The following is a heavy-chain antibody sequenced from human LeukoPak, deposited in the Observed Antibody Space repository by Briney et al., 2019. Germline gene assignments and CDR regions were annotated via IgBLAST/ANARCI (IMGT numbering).Heavy chain of an antibody. CDR2: IYYSGST. CDR3: ARATPWWRFGESDWYFDL. D-gene: IGHD3-10*01. CDR1: GGSISSSSYY. V-gene: IGHV4-39*07. Sequence: SETLSLTCTASGGSISSSSYYWGWIRQPPGKGLEWIGSIYYSGSTYYNPSLKSRVTISVDTSKNQFSLKLSSVTAADTAVYYCARATPWWRFGESDWYFDLWGRGTLVTVSS. J-gene: IGHJ2*01.